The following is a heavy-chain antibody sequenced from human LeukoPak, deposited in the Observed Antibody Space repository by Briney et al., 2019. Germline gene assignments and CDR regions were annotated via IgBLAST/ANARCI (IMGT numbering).Heavy chain of an antibody. Sequence: EASVKVSCKASGGTFSSYAISWVRQAPGQGLEWMGGIIPIFGTANYAQKFQGRVTITADESTSTAYMELSSLRSEDTAVYYCAKAYCGGDCYSGYYYYYMDVWGKGTTVTVSS. J-gene: IGHJ6*03. D-gene: IGHD2-21*01. CDR3: AKAYCGGDCYSGYYYYYMDV. CDR2: IIPIFGTA. CDR1: GGTFSSYA. V-gene: IGHV1-69*13.